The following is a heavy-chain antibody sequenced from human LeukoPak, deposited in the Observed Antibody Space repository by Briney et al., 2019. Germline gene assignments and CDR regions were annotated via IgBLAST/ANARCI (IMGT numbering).Heavy chain of an antibody. D-gene: IGHD2-8*01. CDR3: ARDHGSNVVWPVGWFDP. V-gene: IGHV1-2*04. CDR2: INPNSGGT. J-gene: IGHJ5*02. Sequence: ASVKVSCKVSGYTLTELSMHWVRQAPGQGLEWMGWINPNSGGTNYAQKFQGWVTMTRDTSISTAYMELSRLRSDDTAVYYCARDHGSNVVWPVGWFDPWGQGTLVTVSS. CDR1: GYTLTELS.